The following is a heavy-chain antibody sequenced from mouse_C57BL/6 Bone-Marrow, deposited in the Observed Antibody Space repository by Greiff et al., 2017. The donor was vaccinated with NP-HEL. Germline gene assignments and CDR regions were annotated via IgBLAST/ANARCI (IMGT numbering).Heavy chain of an antibody. CDR2: INPNNGGT. V-gene: IGHV1-26*01. Sequence: VQLQQSGPELVKPGASVKISCKASGYTFTDYYMNWVKQSHGKSLEWIGDINPNNGGTSYNQKFKGKATLTVDKSSSTAYMELRSLTSEDSAVYYCASAYYSNYNQEFFAYWGQGTLVTVSA. J-gene: IGHJ3*01. CDR1: GYTFTDYY. D-gene: IGHD2-5*01. CDR3: ASAYYSNYNQEFFAY.